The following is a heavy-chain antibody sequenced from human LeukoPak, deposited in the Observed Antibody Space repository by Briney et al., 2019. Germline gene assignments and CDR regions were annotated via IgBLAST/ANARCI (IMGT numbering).Heavy chain of an antibody. V-gene: IGHV4-39*07. J-gene: IGHJ3*02. CDR3: ARAIAVAGPWGKVDAFDI. CDR2: IHYSGTT. D-gene: IGHD6-19*01. CDR1: GDSITSNDFY. Sequence: SETLSLTCTVSGDSITSNDFYWGWIRQAPGKGLEWIGSIHYSGTTYYNPSLKSRVTISVDTSKRHFSLKLSSVTAADTAVYYCARAIAVAGPWGKVDAFDIWGQGTMVTVSS.